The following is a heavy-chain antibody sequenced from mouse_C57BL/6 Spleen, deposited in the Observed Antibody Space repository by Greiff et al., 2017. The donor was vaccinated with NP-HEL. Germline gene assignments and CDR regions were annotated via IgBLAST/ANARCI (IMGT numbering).Heavy chain of an antibody. J-gene: IGHJ3*01. CDR1: GFTFSDYY. V-gene: IGHV5-16*01. CDR2: INYDGSST. D-gene: IGHD3-2*02. CDR3: ARDSSGWGFAY. Sequence: EVQLQESEGGLVQPGSSMKLSCTASGFTFSDYYMAWVRQVPEKGLEWVANINYDGSSTYYLDSLKSRFIISRDNAKNILYLQMSSLKSEDTATYYCARDSSGWGFAYWGQGTLVTVSA.